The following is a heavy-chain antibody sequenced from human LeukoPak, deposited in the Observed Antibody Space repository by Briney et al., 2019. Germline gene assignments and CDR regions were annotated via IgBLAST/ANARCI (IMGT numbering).Heavy chain of an antibody. J-gene: IGHJ4*02. CDR2: INPSGGST. CDR3: ARRDRRHFDY. V-gene: IGHV1-46*01. CDR1: GYTFTSYY. D-gene: IGHD3-22*01. Sequence: ASVKVSCKASGYTFTSYYMHWVRQAPGQGLEWMGIINPSGGSTSYAQKFQGRVTITRDTSANTAYMELSSLRSEDTAVYYCARRDRRHFDYWGQGTLVTVSS.